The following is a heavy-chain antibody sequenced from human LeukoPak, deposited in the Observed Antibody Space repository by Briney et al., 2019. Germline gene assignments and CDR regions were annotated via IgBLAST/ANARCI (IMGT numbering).Heavy chain of an antibody. J-gene: IGHJ3*02. CDR1: GDSVSSNNAA. CDR3: ARASYYDTFVGAFDI. D-gene: IGHD3-22*01. V-gene: IGHV6-1*01. CDR2: TYYRSNWYN. Sequence: SQTLSLTCAISGDSVSSNNAAWHWIRQSPSRGLEWLGRTYYRSNWYNDFAVSVKSRIIINPDPSKNHFSLQLNSVTPEDTAVYYCARASYYDTFVGAFDIWGQGTMVTVSS.